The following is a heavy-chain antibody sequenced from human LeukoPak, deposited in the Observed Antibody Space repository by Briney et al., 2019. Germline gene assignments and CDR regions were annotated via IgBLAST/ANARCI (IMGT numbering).Heavy chain of an antibody. D-gene: IGHD2-21*01. CDR3: VRDDSVNAFDI. V-gene: IGHV3-33*01. J-gene: IGHJ3*02. CDR1: GFTFSSYG. Sequence: GGSLRLSCAASGFTFSSYGMHWVRHAPGKGLEWVAVIWYDGSKKYYADSVKGRFTISRDNSKNTLNLQMNSLRAEDTAVYYCVRDDSVNAFDIWGQGTMVTVSS. CDR2: IWYDGSKK.